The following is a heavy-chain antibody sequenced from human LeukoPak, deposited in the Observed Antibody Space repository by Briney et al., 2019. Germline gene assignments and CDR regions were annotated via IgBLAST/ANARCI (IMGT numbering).Heavy chain of an antibody. Sequence: SETLSLTCAVSGGSISSSTYYWGWIRQPPGKGLEWIGSVYYSGSTSSNPSLKSRVTISVDTSKNQFSLKLSSVTAADSAVYYCASCSYHYYFMDVWGKGTTVTVSS. J-gene: IGHJ6*03. D-gene: IGHD3-10*02. V-gene: IGHV4-39*07. CDR1: GGSISSSTYY. CDR2: VYYSGST. CDR3: ASCSYHYYFMDV.